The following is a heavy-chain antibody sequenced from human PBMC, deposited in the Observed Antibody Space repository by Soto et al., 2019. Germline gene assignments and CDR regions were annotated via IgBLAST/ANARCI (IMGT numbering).Heavy chain of an antibody. V-gene: IGHV1-69*02. J-gene: IGHJ4*02. CDR1: GGTFSSYT. CDR2: IIPILGIA. D-gene: IGHD2-15*01. CDR3: ACPNPQRWSGFPFGY. Sequence: QVQLVQSGAEVKKPGSSVKVSCKASGGTFSSYTISWVRQAPGQGLEWMGRIIPILGIANYAQKFPGSVTITAVNPTSTAYMELRRLRSDVTAVYYCACPNPQRWSGFPFGYWSQGTLVTLSS.